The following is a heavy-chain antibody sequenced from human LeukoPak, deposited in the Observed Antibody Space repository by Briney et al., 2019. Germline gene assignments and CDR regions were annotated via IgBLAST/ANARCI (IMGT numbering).Heavy chain of an antibody. J-gene: IGHJ6*03. CDR1: GGSISSGSYY. D-gene: IGHD4-17*01. CDR3: ARDGVTTFYYYYYYMDV. V-gene: IGHV4-61*02. CDR2: IYTSGST. Sequence: SETLSLTCTVSGGSISSGSYYWSWIRQPAGKGLEWIGRIYTSGSTNYNPSLKSRVTISVGTSKNQFSLKLSSVTAADTAVYYCARDGVTTFYYYYYYMDVWGKGTTVTVSS.